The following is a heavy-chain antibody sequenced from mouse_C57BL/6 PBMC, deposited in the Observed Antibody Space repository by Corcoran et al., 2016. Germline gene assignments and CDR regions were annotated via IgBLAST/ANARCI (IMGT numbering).Heavy chain of an antibody. J-gene: IGHJ3*01. CDR3: ARKEESTMITPAWFAY. D-gene: IGHD2-4*01. V-gene: IGHV1-81*01. CDR1: GYTFTSYG. CDR2: IYPRSGNT. Sequence: QVQLQQSGAELARPGASVKLSCKASGYTFTSYGISWVKQRTGQGLEWIGEIYPRSGNTYYNEKFKGKATLTADKSSSTAYMELRSLTYEDSAVYFCARKEESTMITPAWFAYWGQGTLVTVSA.